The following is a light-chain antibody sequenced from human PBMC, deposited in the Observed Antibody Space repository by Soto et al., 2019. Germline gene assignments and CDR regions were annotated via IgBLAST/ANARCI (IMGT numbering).Light chain of an antibody. CDR3: ASYTSSDTLVV. Sequence: QSVLTQPAAVSGSPGQSITISCTGTSSDVGRYNYVSWYQQHPDKAPKLMIYDVTYRPSGVSNRFSGSKSGNTASLTISGLQTEDEADYYCASYTSSDTLVVFGGGTKLTVL. V-gene: IGLV2-14*03. J-gene: IGLJ2*01. CDR2: DVT. CDR1: SSDVGRYNY.